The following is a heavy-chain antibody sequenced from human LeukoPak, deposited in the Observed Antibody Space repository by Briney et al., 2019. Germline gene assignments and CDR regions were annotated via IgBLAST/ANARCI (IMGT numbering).Heavy chain of an antibody. CDR3: ARDRGQWLVLMETWFDP. CDR1: GGTFSSYA. Sequence: SVKVSCKASGGTFSSYAISWVRQAPGQGLEWMGGIIPIFGTANYAQKFQGRVTITADESTSTAYMELSSLRSEDTAVYYCARDRGQWLVLMETWFDPWGQGTLVTVSS. D-gene: IGHD6-19*01. CDR2: IIPIFGTA. J-gene: IGHJ5*02. V-gene: IGHV1-69*13.